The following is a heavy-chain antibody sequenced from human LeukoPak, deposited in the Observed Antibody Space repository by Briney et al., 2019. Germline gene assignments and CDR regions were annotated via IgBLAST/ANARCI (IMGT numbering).Heavy chain of an antibody. CDR3: ARARTPLIAAAGTHYYYGMDV. V-gene: IGHV1-2*02. D-gene: IGHD6-13*01. Sequence: GASVKVSCKASGYTFTGYYMHWVRQAPGQGLGWMGWINPNSGGTNYAQKFQGRVTVTRNTSISTAYMELSSLRSEDTAVYYCARARTPLIAAAGTHYYYGMDVWGQGTTVTVSS. CDR1: GYTFTGYY. J-gene: IGHJ6*02. CDR2: INPNSGGT.